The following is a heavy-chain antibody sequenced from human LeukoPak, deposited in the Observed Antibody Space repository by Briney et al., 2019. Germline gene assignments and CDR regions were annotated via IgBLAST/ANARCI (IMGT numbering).Heavy chain of an antibody. CDR1: QFSISYDW. J-gene: IGHJ4*02. Sequence: GGSLRLSCAASQFSISYDWMHWVRQAPGKGLQWVASIKEDGRDIHYLDSVKGRFSISRDNAKNSLYLEMNTLRAEDTAVYYCVRGSGWFFGLWGQGSLVTVSS. D-gene: IGHD6-19*01. V-gene: IGHV3-7*01. CDR2: IKEDGRDI. CDR3: VRGSGWFFGL.